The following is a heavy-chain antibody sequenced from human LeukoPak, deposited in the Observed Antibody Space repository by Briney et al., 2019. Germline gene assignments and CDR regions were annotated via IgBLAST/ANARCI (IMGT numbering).Heavy chain of an antibody. V-gene: IGHV3-21*01. J-gene: IGHJ4*02. D-gene: IGHD2-21*02. CDR3: ARDASQSGGDCPDY. CDR1: GFTFSSYS. CDR2: ISSSSSYI. Sequence: GGSLRLSCAASGFTFSSYSMNWVRQAPGKGLEWVSSISSSSSYIYYADSVKGRFTISRDNAKNPLYLQMNSLRAEDTAVYYCARDASQSGGDCPDYWGQGTLVTVSS.